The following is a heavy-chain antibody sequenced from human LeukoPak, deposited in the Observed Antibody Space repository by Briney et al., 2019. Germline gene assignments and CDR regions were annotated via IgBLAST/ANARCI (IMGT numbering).Heavy chain of an antibody. CDR1: GYTFTSYY. J-gene: IGHJ4*02. V-gene: IGHV1-46*01. CDR3: ARGSTYCSSISCPMINCDY. Sequence: ASVKVSCKASGYTFTSYYMHWVRQAPGQGLEWMGIIDPNGGSTRYPQKFQGRVTMTGDTSTSTVYMELSSLRFEDTAVYYCARGSTYCSSISCPMINCDYWGRGTLVTVSS. CDR2: IDPNGGST. D-gene: IGHD2-2*01.